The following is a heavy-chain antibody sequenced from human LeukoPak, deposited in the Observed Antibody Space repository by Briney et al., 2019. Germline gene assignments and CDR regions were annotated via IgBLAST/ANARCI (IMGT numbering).Heavy chain of an antibody. CDR2: ISSSSSYI. D-gene: IGHD4-17*01. J-gene: IGHJ3*02. CDR3: SIAPEQYYGDPDAFDI. V-gene: IGHV3-21*01. Sequence: GGSLRLSCAASGFTFSSYSMNWVRQAPGKGLEWVSSISSSSSYIYYADSVKGRFTISRDNAKNSLYLQMNSLRAEDTAVYYCSIAPEQYYGDPDAFDIWGQGTMVTVSS. CDR1: GFTFSSYS.